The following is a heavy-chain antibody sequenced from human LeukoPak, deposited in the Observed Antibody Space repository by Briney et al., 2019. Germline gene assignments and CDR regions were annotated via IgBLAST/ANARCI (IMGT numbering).Heavy chain of an antibody. CDR3: ARESESYDSTGSTFKY. V-gene: IGHV3-53*05. J-gene: IGHJ4*02. Sequence: PGGSLRLSCAASGFTVSSNYMSWVRQAPGKGLEWVSVIYSGGSTYYADSVKGRFTISRDNYKNTLYLQMNSLRAEDTAVYYSARESESYDSTGSTFKYWGQGTLVTVSS. D-gene: IGHD3-22*01. CDR1: GFTVSSNY. CDR2: IYSGGST.